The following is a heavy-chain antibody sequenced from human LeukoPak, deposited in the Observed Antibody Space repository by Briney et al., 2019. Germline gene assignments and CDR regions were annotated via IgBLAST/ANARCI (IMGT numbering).Heavy chain of an antibody. D-gene: IGHD3-10*01. CDR2: IIPIFGTA. V-gene: IGHV1-69*06. CDR1: GGTFSSYT. CDR3: ARQVWFGESHFDY. J-gene: IGHJ4*02. Sequence: SVKVSCKASGGTFSSYTISWVRQAPGQGLEWMGGIIPIFGTANYAQKFQGRVTITADKSTSTAYMELSSLRSEDTAVYYCARQVWFGESHFDYWGQGTLVTVSS.